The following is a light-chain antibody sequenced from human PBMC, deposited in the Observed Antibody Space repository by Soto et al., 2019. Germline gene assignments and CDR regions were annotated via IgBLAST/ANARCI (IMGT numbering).Light chain of an antibody. CDR1: SSNIGSNT. CDR2: SNN. Sequence: QSVLTQPPSASGTPGQRVTISCSGSSSNIGSNTVNWYQQLPGTAPKLLIYSNNERPSGVPDRFSGSKSGTSASLAISGLQSEDEADFYCAAWDDSLNAYVIGTGTK. J-gene: IGLJ1*01. CDR3: AAWDDSLNAYV. V-gene: IGLV1-44*01.